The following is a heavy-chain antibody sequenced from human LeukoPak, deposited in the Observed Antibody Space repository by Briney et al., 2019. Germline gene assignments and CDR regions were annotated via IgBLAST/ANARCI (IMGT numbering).Heavy chain of an antibody. J-gene: IGHJ4*02. CDR2: IYYSGST. CDR1: GGYISSYY. CDR3: ARAEVLPDYFDSSGGFDY. Sequence: SETLSLTCTVSGGYISSYYWSWIRQPPGKGLEWIGYIYYSGSTNYNPSLKSRVTISVDTSKNQFSLKLSSVTAADTAVYFCARAEVLPDYFDSSGGFDYWGQGTLVTVSS. V-gene: IGHV4-59*01. D-gene: IGHD3-22*01.